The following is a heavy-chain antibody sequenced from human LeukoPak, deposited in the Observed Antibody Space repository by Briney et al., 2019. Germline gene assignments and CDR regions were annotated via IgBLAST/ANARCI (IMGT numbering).Heavy chain of an antibody. J-gene: IGHJ4*02. CDR3: ARGDYDYVWGRGGKNDY. CDR1: GYTFTSYY. D-gene: IGHD3-16*01. Sequence: ASVKVSCKASGYTFTSYYMHWVRQAPGQGLEWMGIINPSGGSTSYAQKFQGRVTMTTDTSTSTAYMELRSLRSDDTAVYYCARGDYDYVWGRGGKNDYWGQGTLVTVSS. CDR2: INPSGGST. V-gene: IGHV1-46*01.